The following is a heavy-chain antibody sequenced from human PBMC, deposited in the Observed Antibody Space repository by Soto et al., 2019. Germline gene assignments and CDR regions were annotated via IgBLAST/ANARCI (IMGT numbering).Heavy chain of an antibody. Sequence: GGSLRLSCAASGFTFSSYGMHWVRQAPGKGLEWVAVISYDGSNKYYADSVKGRFTISRDNSKNTLYLQMNSLRAEDTAVYYCAKDRGVIIGPFGFDYWGQGTLVTVSS. V-gene: IGHV3-30*18. J-gene: IGHJ4*02. CDR2: ISYDGSNK. CDR1: GFTFSSYG. CDR3: AKDRGVIIGPFGFDY. D-gene: IGHD3-10*01.